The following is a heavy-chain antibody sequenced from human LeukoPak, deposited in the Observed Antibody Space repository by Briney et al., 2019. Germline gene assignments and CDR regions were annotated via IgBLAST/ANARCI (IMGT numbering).Heavy chain of an antibody. J-gene: IGHJ4*02. Sequence: PGGSLRLSCMASRFTLSDYYMIWVRQTPGKGLEWVANIKQDGSERNYVGSVKGRFTISRDNAKNSLYLQMNSLSAEDTAVYYCARGGRQGTGDYWGQGTLVTVSS. CDR1: RFTLSDYY. CDR3: ARGGRQGTGDY. CDR2: IKQDGSER. D-gene: IGHD1-14*01. V-gene: IGHV3-7*05.